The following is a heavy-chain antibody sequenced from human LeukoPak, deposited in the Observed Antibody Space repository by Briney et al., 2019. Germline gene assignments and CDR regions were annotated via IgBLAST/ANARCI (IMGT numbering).Heavy chain of an antibody. J-gene: IGHJ4*02. Sequence: GGYLRRYGSASGFTFKSYAMHWVRQAPGKGLEYVSSINTNGANTYYADSVKGRFTMSRDNSRNTVYVQMNSLTPEDTAVYYCVKGLDYSSSQMDSWGQETLVTVSS. D-gene: IGHD6-6*01. CDR1: GFTFKSYA. V-gene: IGHV3-64*05. CDR3: VKGLDYSSSQMDS. CDR2: INTNGANT.